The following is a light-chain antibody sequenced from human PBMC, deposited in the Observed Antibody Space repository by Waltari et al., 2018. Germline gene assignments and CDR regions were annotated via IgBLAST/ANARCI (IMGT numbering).Light chain of an antibody. J-gene: IGLJ2*01. Sequence: QSVSSQPPSVSGTPGQRVTISCSGSNSNIGSHDVNWFQQLPGTAPKLLIYENEERPSGVPGRFSGSKSGTSASLTITGLRSEDEADYFCAAWDGSLTILFGGGTKVTVL. CDR2: ENE. CDR3: AAWDGSLTIL. V-gene: IGLV1-47*01. CDR1: NSNIGSHD.